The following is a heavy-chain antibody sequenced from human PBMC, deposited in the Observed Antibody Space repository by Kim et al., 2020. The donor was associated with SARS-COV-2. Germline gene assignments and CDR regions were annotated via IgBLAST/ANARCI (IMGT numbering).Heavy chain of an antibody. CDR1: GFTFSSYA. V-gene: IGHV3-23*01. CDR2: ISGSGGST. Sequence: GGSLRLSCAASGFTFSSYAMSWVRQAPGKGLEWVTAISGSGGSTYYADSVKGRFTISRDNSKNTLYLQMNSLRAEDTAVDYCATSPHFMFSDYWGQGTLVTVSS. D-gene: IGHD3-10*02. J-gene: IGHJ4*02. CDR3: ATSPHFMFSDY.